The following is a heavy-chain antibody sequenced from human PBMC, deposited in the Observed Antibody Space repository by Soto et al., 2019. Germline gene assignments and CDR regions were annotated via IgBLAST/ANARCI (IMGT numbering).Heavy chain of an antibody. Sequence: EVLLVESGGGLVQPGGSLRLSCTTSGFTFSTYDMHWVRQVTGKGLEWAPGIVVAVDTYYPDSVKGRFTISRENAKNSLYLQMDSLRVEDTAVYYCARRGIDTMSGFDALDVWGLGTKVTVSS. V-gene: IGHV3-13*01. J-gene: IGHJ3*01. CDR1: GFTFSTYD. CDR3: ARRGIDTMSGFDALDV. CDR2: IVVAVDT. D-gene: IGHD6-25*01.